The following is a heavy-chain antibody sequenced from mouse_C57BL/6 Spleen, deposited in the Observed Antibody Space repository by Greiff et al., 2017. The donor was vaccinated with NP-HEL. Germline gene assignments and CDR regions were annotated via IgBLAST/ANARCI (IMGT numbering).Heavy chain of an antibody. CDR1: GFTFSDYY. D-gene: IGHD2-5*01. Sequence: DVKLVESEGGLVQPGSSMKLSCTASGFTFSDYYMAWVRQVPEKGLEWVANINYDGSSTYYLDSLKSRFIISIDNAKNILYLQMSSLKSEDTATYYCARDRGYSIRGYFDVWGTGTTVTVSS. CDR2: INYDGSST. J-gene: IGHJ1*03. CDR3: ARDRGYSIRGYFDV. V-gene: IGHV5-16*01.